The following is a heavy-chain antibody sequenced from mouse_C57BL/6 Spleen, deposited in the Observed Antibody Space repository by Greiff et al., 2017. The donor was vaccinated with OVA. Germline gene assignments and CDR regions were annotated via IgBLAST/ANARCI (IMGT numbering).Heavy chain of an antibody. V-gene: IGHV1-53*01. D-gene: IGHD4-1*01. CDR1: GYTFTSYW. CDR2: INPSNGGT. Sequence: VQLKESGTELVKPGASVKLSCKASGYTFTSYWMHWVKQRPGQGLEWIGNINPSNGGTNYNEKFKSKATLTVDKSSSTAYMQLSSLTSEDSAVYYCARWGTGGWFAYWGQGTLVTVSA. J-gene: IGHJ3*01. CDR3: ARWGTGGWFAY.